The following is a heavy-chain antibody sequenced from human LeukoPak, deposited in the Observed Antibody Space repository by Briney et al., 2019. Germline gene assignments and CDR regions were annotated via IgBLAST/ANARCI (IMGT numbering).Heavy chain of an antibody. Sequence: GASVKVSCKASGGTFSSYAISWVRQAPGQGLEWMGGIIPIFGTANYAQKFQGRVTITADESTSTAYMELSSLRSDDTAVYYCARDYSIRVAASSYGMDVWGQGTTVTVSS. D-gene: IGHD6-19*01. J-gene: IGHJ6*02. CDR1: GGTFSSYA. V-gene: IGHV1-69*13. CDR2: IIPIFGTA. CDR3: ARDYSIRVAASSYGMDV.